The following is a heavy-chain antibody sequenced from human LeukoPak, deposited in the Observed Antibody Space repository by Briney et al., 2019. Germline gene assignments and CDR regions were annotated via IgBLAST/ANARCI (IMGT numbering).Heavy chain of an antibody. CDR1: GFTFSSYG. CDR3: AKDLSYYYDSSIFDY. J-gene: IGHJ4*02. D-gene: IGHD3-22*01. CDR2: ISYDGSNK. V-gene: IGHV3-30*18. Sequence: GGSLRLSCAASGFTFSSYGMHWVRQAPGKGLGWVAVISYDGSNKYYADSVKGRFTISRDNSKNTLYLQMNSLRAEDTAVYYCAKDLSYYYDSSIFDYWGQGTLVTVSS.